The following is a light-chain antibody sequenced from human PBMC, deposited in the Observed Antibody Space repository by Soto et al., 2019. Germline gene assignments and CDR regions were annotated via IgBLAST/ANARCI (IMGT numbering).Light chain of an antibody. CDR3: SSYAGSNVLVV. CDR1: SGDIGSYNL. CDR2: EGS. V-gene: IGLV2-23*01. J-gene: IGLJ2*01. Sequence: QSVLTQPGSVSGSPGQSITISCSGTSGDIGSYNLVSWYQQHPGKAPKVIIFEGSRLPSGVSSRFSGSKSGNTASLTISGLRPEDEADYYCSSYAGSNVLVVFGGGTKLTVL.